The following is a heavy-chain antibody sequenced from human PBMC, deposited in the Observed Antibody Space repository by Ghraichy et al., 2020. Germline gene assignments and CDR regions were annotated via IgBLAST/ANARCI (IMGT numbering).Heavy chain of an antibody. D-gene: IGHD6-19*01. CDR3: ARAASSGWYAPKLNYGDLDV. J-gene: IGHJ6*02. V-gene: IGHV5-51*01. CDR2: IYPDDSEI. Sequence: GESLNISCKGSGYSFTNYWIAWVRQMPGKGLEWMGIIYPDDSEIAYSPSFQSQVTISADKSSSTAYLQWRSLKATDTAIYYCARAASSGWYAPKLNYGDLDVWGQGTTVTVSS. CDR1: GYSFTNYW.